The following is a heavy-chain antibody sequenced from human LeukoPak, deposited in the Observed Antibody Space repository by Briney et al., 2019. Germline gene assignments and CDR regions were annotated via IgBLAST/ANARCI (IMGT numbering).Heavy chain of an antibody. CDR2: TYYRSKWYN. J-gene: IGHJ1*01. CDR3: AREKMLVDDFWSGYGGYFQH. Sequence: SQTLSLTCAISGDSVSSNSAAWNWIRQSPSRGLEWLGRTYYRSKWYNDYAVSVKSRITINPDTSKNQFSLQLNSVTPVDTAVYYCAREKMLVDDFWSGYGGYFQHWGQGTLVTVSS. V-gene: IGHV6-1*01. CDR1: GDSVSSNSAA. D-gene: IGHD3-3*01.